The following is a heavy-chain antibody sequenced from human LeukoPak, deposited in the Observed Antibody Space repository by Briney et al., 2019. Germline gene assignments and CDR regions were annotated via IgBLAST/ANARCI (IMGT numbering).Heavy chain of an antibody. V-gene: IGHV4-38-2*02. CDR2: IYHSGST. CDR1: GYSISSGYY. D-gene: IGHD5-12*01. J-gene: IGHJ4*02. CDR3: ARDYGARYSGYDGAIDY. Sequence: PSETLSLTCTVSGYSISSGYYWGWIRQPPGKGLEWIGSIYHSGSTYYNPSLKSRVTISVDTSKNQFSLKLSSVTAADTAVYYCARDYGARYSGYDGAIDYWGQGTLVTVSS.